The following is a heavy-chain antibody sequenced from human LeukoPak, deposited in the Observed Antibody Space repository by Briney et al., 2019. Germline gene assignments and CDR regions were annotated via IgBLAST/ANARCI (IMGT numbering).Heavy chain of an antibody. CDR2: IRYDGSNK. Sequence: PGGSLRLSCAASGFTFSTYGMQWVRQAPGKGLEWVAFIRYDGSNKYYGDSVKGRFTISRDNSKNTLYLQMNSLRAEDTAVYYCAKAGSSSWDAFDYWGQGTLVTVSS. V-gene: IGHV3-30*02. J-gene: IGHJ4*02. CDR3: AKAGSSSWDAFDY. D-gene: IGHD6-13*01. CDR1: GFTFSTYG.